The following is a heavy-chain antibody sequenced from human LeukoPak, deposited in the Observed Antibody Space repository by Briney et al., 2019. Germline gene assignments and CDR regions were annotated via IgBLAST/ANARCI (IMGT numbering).Heavy chain of an antibody. J-gene: IGHJ5*02. CDR2: IYYSGST. Sequence: PSQTLSLTCTVSGGSISSGDYYWSWIRQPPGKGLEWIGYIYYSGSTYYNPSLKSRVTMSVDTSKNQFSPKLSSVTAADTAVYYCARDVKVYGSGATWGQGTLVTVSS. D-gene: IGHD3-10*01. CDR3: ARDVKVYGSGAT. V-gene: IGHV4-30-4*01. CDR1: GGSISSGDYY.